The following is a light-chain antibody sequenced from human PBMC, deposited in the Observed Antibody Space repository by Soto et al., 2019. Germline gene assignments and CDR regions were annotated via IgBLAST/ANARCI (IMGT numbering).Light chain of an antibody. CDR1: SSNIGTNT. Sequence: QSVLNQPPSASGTPGQRVTISCSGSSSNIGTNTVNWYQCLPGTAPRLLIYTNNQRPSGVPDRFSVSKSGTSASLAISGLHSEDEADYYCATWDDSLSTYVFGAGTQLNVL. V-gene: IGLV1-44*01. CDR3: ATWDDSLSTYV. CDR2: TNN. J-gene: IGLJ1*01.